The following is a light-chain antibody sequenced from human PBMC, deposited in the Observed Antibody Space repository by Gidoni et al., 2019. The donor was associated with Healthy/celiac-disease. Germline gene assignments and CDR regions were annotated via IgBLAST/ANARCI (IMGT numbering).Light chain of an antibody. CDR1: QSISSSQ. J-gene: IGKJ4*01. Sequence: EIVLTQSPGTLSLSQGQSATLSCRASQSISSSQLAWYKQKPGQAPRPLMYGASSRATGIPDRFSGRGSGTDFTLTISRLEPEDFAVYYCQHFGNFGGGTKVE. V-gene: IGKV3-20*01. CDR3: QHFGN. CDR2: GAS.